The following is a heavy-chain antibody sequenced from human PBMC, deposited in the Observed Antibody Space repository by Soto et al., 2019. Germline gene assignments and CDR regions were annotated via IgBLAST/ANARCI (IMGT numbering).Heavy chain of an antibody. CDR2: MNPNSGNT. Sequence: GASVKVSCKASGYTFTSYDINWVRQATGQGLEWMGWMNPNSGNTGYAQKFQGRVTMTRNTSISTAYMELSSLRSEDTAVYYCARGLPDSGYDVFDYWGQGTLVTVSS. V-gene: IGHV1-8*01. J-gene: IGHJ4*02. CDR3: ARGLPDSGYDVFDY. D-gene: IGHD5-12*01. CDR1: GYTFTSYD.